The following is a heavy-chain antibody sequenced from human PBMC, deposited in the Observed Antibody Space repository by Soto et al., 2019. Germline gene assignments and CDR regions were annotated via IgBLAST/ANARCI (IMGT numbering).Heavy chain of an antibody. CDR1: GGSLSGYY. J-gene: IGHJ4*02. Sequence: QVQLQQWGAGLLKPSETLSLNCAVNGGSLSGYYWSWIRQPPGKGLEWIGEIKDGGSTNYSPSLKSRAPISSDTSNNQFSLRLYSVTAADTGVYYCARGQEGVVATHWDQGTLVPVSS. CDR3: ARGQEGVVATH. CDR2: IKDGGST. V-gene: IGHV4-34*01. D-gene: IGHD5-12*01.